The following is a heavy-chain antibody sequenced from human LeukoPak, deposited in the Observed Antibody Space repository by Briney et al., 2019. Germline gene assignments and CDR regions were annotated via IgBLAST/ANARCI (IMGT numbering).Heavy chain of an antibody. D-gene: IGHD6-6*01. Sequence: PSETLSLTFPVQGWPLNGHWWHWAGQLPGKGRVWVSRISPTGSTTSYADSVKGRFTVSRDNAKNTLYLQVNNLRAEDTAVYYCARGPNSNWSGLDFWGQGTLLTVSS. CDR3: ARGPNSNWSGLDF. V-gene: IGHV3-74*01. J-gene: IGHJ4*02. CDR2: ISPTGSTT. CDR1: GWPLNGHW.